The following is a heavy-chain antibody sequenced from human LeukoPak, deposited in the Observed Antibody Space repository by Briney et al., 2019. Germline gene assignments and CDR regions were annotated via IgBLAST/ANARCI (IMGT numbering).Heavy chain of an antibody. J-gene: IGHJ3*02. CDR3: ARYGFSSSWQGGWHAFDI. CDR2: INPTVGDT. D-gene: IGHD6-13*01. V-gene: IGHV1-46*01. CDR1: GYTLTSYY. Sequence: ASVKVSCKASGYTLTSYYMHWVRQTPGQGLEWMGIINPTVGDTIYAQKFQGRVTMTRDMSTSTVYMELSSLRSDDTAVYYCARYGFSSSWQGGWHAFDIWGQGTMVTVSS.